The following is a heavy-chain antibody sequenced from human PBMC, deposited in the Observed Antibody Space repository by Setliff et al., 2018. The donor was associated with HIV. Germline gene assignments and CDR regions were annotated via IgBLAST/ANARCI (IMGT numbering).Heavy chain of an antibody. CDR2: VYYTGGS. V-gene: IGHV4-31*03. CDR1: GGSISRGGRY. J-gene: IGHJ4*02. Sequence: SETLSLTCSVYGGSISRGGRYWGWIRQHPGRGLEWLGYVYYTGGSFYKPSLGGRVTILQDKSKNQFFLELRSVTAADTAVYYCASATVGGASPFDSWGPGTLVTVSS. CDR3: ASATVGGASPFDS. D-gene: IGHD4-4*01.